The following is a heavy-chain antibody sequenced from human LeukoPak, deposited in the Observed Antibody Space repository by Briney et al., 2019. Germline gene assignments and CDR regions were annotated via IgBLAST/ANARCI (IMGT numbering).Heavy chain of an antibody. J-gene: IGHJ5*02. CDR1: GYSFTSYW. CDR3: ARYGESLDFWSGPTSP. D-gene: IGHD3-3*01. CDR2: IYPGDSDT. Sequence: GESLKISCKGSGYSFTSYWIGWVRQMPGKGLECMGIIYPGDSDTRYSPSFQGQVTISADKSISTAYLQWSSLKASDTAMYYCARYGESLDFWSGPTSPWGQGTLVTVSS. V-gene: IGHV5-51*01.